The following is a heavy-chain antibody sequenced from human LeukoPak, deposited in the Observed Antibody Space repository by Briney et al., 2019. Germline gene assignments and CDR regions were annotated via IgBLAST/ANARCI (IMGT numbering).Heavy chain of an antibody. Sequence: GGSLRLSCAASGFTFSSYAMSWVRQAPGKGLEWVSAISGSGGSTYYADSVKGRFTISRDNAKNSLYLQMNSLRAEDTAVYYCARDIYYDTGDAFDIWGQGTMVTVSS. D-gene: IGHD3-22*01. CDR1: GFTFSSYA. V-gene: IGHV3-23*01. CDR3: ARDIYYDTGDAFDI. CDR2: ISGSGGST. J-gene: IGHJ3*02.